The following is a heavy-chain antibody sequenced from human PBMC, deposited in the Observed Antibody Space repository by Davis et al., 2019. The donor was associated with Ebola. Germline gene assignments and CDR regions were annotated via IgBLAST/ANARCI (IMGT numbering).Heavy chain of an antibody. CDR2: INHSGST. Sequence: SETLSLTCAVYGGSFSGYYWSWIRQPPGKGLEWIGEINHSGSTDYNPSLKSRVTISVDTSKNQFSLKLRSVTAADTAVYYCARDLYLGSWNYYGMDVWGQGTTVTVSS. D-gene: IGHD2-2*02. V-gene: IGHV4-34*01. CDR1: GGSFSGYY. J-gene: IGHJ6*02. CDR3: ARDLYLGSWNYYGMDV.